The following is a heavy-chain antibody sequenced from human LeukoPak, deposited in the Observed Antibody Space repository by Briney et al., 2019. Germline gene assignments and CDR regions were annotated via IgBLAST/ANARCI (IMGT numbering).Heavy chain of an antibody. CDR3: ARALEYSSFDY. CDR2: INPNSGDT. Sequence: GASVKVSCKASGYTFTAYYLHWVRQAPGQGLGWMGWINPNSGDTNSAQKFRGRLTMTRDTSISTAYMELSRLRSDDTAVYYCARALEYSSFDYWGQGTLVTVSS. CDR1: GYTFTAYY. J-gene: IGHJ4*02. D-gene: IGHD6-6*01. V-gene: IGHV1-2*02.